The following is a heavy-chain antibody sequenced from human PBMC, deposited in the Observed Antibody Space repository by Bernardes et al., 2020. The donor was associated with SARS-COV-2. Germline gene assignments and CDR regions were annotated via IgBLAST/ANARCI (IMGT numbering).Heavy chain of an antibody. J-gene: IGHJ4*02. V-gene: IGHV6-1*01. CDR3: ARGYYFDY. CDR1: GDSVSSSSDT. CDR2: TYYRSKWYN. Sequence: SQTLSLTCAIPGDSVSSSSDTWNWIRQSPSGGLEWLGRTYYRSKWYNDYAVSVKSRMTINPDTSKNQFSLQLNSVTPEDTAVYYCARGYYFDYWGQGTLVTVSS.